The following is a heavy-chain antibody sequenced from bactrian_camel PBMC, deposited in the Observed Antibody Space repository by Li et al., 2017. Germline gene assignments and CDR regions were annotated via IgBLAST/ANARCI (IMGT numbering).Heavy chain of an antibody. CDR3: TADQAVPCDCSGDNCPI. D-gene: IGHD3*01. CDR1: GNTGGNQL. CDR2: IRIDSRVA. Sequence: VQLVESGGGSVQTGGSLRLSCAASGNTGGNQLIAWFRQASGKEREGVAAIRIDSRVAYYADSGKGRFTISKDHAKNTLYLQMNGLKPEDTARYYCTADQAVPCDCSGDNCPIRGKGTQVTVS. J-gene: IGHJ4*01. V-gene: IGHV3S6*01.